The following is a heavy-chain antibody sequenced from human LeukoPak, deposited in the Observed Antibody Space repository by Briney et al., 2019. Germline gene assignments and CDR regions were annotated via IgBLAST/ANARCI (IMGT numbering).Heavy chain of an antibody. CDR3: ARGGVDTAMFLYYMDV. CDR1: GGSFSGYY. J-gene: IGHJ6*03. D-gene: IGHD5-18*01. Sequence: KTSETPSLTCAVYGGSFSGYYWSWIRQPPGKGLEWIGEINHSGSTNYNPSLKSRVTISVDTSKNQFSLKLSSVTAADTAVYYCARGGVDTAMFLYYMDVWGKGTTVTVSS. CDR2: INHSGST. V-gene: IGHV4-34*01.